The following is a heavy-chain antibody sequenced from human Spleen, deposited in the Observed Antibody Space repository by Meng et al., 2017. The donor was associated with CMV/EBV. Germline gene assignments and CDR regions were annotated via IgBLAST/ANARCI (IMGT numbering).Heavy chain of an antibody. J-gene: IGHJ6*02. V-gene: IGHV4-39*07. CDR3: ARDHTPAAAFDYYYYGLDV. CDR2: IYYSGTT. Sequence: LRLSCAVSGGSIRRSNYCWGWIRQPPGKGLEWIGSIYYSGTTHYNPSLKSRVAISIDTSKNQFSLSLTSVTAADTAVYYCARDHTPAAAFDYYYYGLDVWGQGTTVTVSS. CDR1: GGSIRRSNYC. D-gene: IGHD6-13*01.